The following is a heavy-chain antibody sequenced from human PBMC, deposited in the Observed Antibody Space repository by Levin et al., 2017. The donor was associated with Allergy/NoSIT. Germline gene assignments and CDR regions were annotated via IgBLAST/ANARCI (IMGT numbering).Heavy chain of an antibody. CDR2: ISYDGNTQ. J-gene: IGHJ4*02. V-gene: IGHV3-30*03. CDR3: ARRLAGTGTWSYLND. Sequence: GGSLRLSCAASGFTFSSYGMHWVRQAPGKGLEWVAIISYDGNTQYYADSVKGRFTISRDNSKNTLFLQMDSLTAEDTAVYYCARRLAGTGTWSYLNDWGQGTLVTVSS. CDR1: GFTFSSYG. D-gene: IGHD6-13*01.